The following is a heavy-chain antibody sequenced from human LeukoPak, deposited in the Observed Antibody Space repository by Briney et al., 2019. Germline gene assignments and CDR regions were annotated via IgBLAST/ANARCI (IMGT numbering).Heavy chain of an antibody. CDR2: ISTCSNYI. V-gene: IGHV3-21*01. CDR1: GFTFSSYR. J-gene: IGHJ4*02. Sequence: GGSLRLPCAASGFTFSSYRMNWVRQATGKGLEWVSSISTCSNYIYYADSVKGRFTISRDNAKNSLYLQMNSLRAEDTAVYYCARDRRDGYNYDYWGQGTLVTVSS. CDR3: ARDRRDGYNYDY. D-gene: IGHD5-24*01.